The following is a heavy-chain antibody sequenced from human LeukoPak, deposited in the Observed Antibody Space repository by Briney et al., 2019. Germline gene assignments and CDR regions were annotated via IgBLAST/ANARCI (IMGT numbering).Heavy chain of an antibody. CDR1: GYTFTSYD. J-gene: IGHJ6*02. CDR2: MNPNSGHT. Sequence: GASVKVSCKASGYTFTSYDINWVRQATGQGLEWMGWMNPNSGHTGYAQKFQGRVTMTRNTSISTAYMELSSLRSEDTAVYYCARTNLYCSSTSCYSHYAYGMDVWGQGTTVTVSS. V-gene: IGHV1-8*01. CDR3: ARTNLYCSSTSCYSHYAYGMDV. D-gene: IGHD2-2*01.